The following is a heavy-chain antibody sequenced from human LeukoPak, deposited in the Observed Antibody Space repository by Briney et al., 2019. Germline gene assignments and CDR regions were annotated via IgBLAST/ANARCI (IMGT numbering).Heavy chain of an antibody. D-gene: IGHD3-10*01. V-gene: IGHV4-31*03. CDR2: IYYGGST. J-gene: IGHJ4*02. CDR3: ARDDLWFGES. CDR1: GGSISSGGYY. Sequence: PSETLSLTCTVSGGSISSGGYYWSWIRQHPGKGLEWIGYIYYGGSTYYNPSLKSRVTISVDTSKNQFSLKLSSVTAADTAVYYCARDDLWFGESWGKETLVTVSS.